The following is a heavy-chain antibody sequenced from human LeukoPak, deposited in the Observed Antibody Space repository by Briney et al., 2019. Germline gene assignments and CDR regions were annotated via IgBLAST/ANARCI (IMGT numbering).Heavy chain of an antibody. CDR1: GFSLSTSAVG. Sequence: SGPTLVNPTQTLTLTCTFSGFSLSTSAVGVGWIRQPPGRALEWLALIYWNDDKRYSPSLKTRLTITKDTSKNQVVLTMTNMDPVDTATYYCAHILQRRYSGSFFDYWGQGTLVTVSS. V-gene: IGHV2-5*01. J-gene: IGHJ4*02. CDR2: IYWNDDK. CDR3: AHILQRRYSGSFFDY. D-gene: IGHD1-26*01.